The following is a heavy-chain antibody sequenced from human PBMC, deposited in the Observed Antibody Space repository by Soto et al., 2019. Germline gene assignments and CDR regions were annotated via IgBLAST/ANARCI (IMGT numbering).Heavy chain of an antibody. D-gene: IGHD6-13*01. CDR1: GYTFTSYG. CDR3: ARALGIAAAGTYYGMDV. V-gene: IGHV1-18*01. CDR2: ISAYNGNT. J-gene: IGHJ6*02. Sequence: QVQLVQSGAEVKKPGASVKVSCKASGYTFTSYGISWVRQAPGQGLEWMGWISAYNGNTNYAQTLQGRVTMTTDTSTSTAYMELRSLRSDDTAGYYGARALGIAAAGTYYGMDVWGQGTTVTVSS.